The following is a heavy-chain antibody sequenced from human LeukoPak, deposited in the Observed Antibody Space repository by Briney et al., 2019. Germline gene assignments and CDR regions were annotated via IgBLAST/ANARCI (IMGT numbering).Heavy chain of an antibody. CDR3: SRRGQWLGRWFDP. D-gene: IGHD6-19*01. CDR2: ITHRGST. V-gene: IGHV4-34*01. CDR1: GGSFTDYY. J-gene: IGHJ5*02. Sequence: PSETLSLTCAVFGGSFTDYYWSWIRQPPGKGLEWIGEITHRGSTNYKSSLKSRVTISVDTSKNQFSLKLTSVTAADTAIYYCSRRGQWLGRWFDPWGQGTLVTVFS.